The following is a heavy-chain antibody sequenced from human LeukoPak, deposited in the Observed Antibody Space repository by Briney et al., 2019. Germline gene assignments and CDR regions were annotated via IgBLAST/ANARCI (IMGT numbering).Heavy chain of an antibody. CDR1: GFTFSIYS. D-gene: IGHD3-22*01. J-gene: IGHJ4*02. V-gene: IGHV3-48*01. CDR3: TREPQDDDKSGLDC. Sequence: PGGSLRLSCAASGFTFSIYSMNWVRQAPGKGLEWVSYITSDSSTIYYGDSVRGRFTISRDNAKNSLYLQMNSLRAEDTAVYYCTREPQDDDKSGLDCWGQRTLVTVSS. CDR2: ITSDSSTI.